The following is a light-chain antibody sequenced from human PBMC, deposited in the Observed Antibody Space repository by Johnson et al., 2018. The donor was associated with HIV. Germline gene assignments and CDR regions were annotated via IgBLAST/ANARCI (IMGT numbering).Light chain of an antibody. CDR2: DNN. J-gene: IGLJ1*01. CDR3: GTWDSSLSAGV. V-gene: IGLV1-51*01. CDR1: SSNIGNNY. Sequence: QSVLTQPPSVSAAPGQKVTISCSGSSSNIGNNYVSWYQQLPGTAPKLLIYDNNKRPSGIPDRFSGSKSGTSVTLAIPGLQPGDEADYYCGTWDSSLSAGVFGTGTKVTVL.